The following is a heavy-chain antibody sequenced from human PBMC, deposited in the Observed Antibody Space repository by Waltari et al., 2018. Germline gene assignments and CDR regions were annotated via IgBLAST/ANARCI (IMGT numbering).Heavy chain of an antibody. CDR2: VYYTGIT. J-gene: IGHJ4*02. CDR1: GGSIGNSY. CDR3: AKFWSGFAS. D-gene: IGHD3-3*01. Sequence: QVQLQESGPGLVKPSETLSLTCSVSGGSIGNSYWSWIRQPPGKGLEWIGYVYYTGITNYNPSLKSRVTISVDTSKNQFSLKLRSVTAADTAVYYCAKFWSGFASWGQGTLVTVTS. V-gene: IGHV4-59*01.